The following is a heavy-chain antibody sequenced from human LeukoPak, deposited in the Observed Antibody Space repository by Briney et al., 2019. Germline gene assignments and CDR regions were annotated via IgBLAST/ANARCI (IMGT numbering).Heavy chain of an antibody. CDR2: ISSSSSYI. J-gene: IGHJ3*02. Sequence: GGSLRLSCAASGFTFSSYSMNWVRQAPGKGLEWVSSISSSSSYIYYADSVKGRFTISRDNAKNSLYLQMNSLRAEDTAVYYCARGTGWYDAFDIWGQGTMVTVSS. V-gene: IGHV3-21*01. CDR3: ARGTGWYDAFDI. CDR1: GFTFSSYS. D-gene: IGHD6-19*01.